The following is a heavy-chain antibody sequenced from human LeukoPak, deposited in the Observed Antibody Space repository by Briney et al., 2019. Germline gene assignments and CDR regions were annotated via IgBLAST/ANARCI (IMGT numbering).Heavy chain of an antibody. J-gene: IGHJ4*02. CDR3: ARWNGDYFDY. V-gene: IGHV3-9*01. CDR1: GFTFDDYA. CDR2: ISWNSGSI. D-gene: IGHD2-8*01. Sequence: GGSLRLSCAASGFTFDDYAMHWVRQAPGKGLEWVSGISWNSGSIGYADTVKGRFTISRDNAKNSLYLQMNSLRAEDTALYYCARWNGDYFDYWGQGTLVTVSS.